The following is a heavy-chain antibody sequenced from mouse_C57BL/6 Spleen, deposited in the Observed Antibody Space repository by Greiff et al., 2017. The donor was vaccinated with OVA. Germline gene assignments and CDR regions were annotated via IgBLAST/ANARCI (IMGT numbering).Heavy chain of an antibody. J-gene: IGHJ2*01. CDR3: ARRTAYGYAFDY. D-gene: IGHD2-2*01. Sequence: QVTLKECGPGILQSSQTLSLTCSFSGFSLSTSGMGVSWIRQPSGKGLEWLAHIYWDDDKRYNPSLKSRLTISKDTSRNQVFLKITSVDTADTATYYCARRTAYGYAFDYWGQGTTLTVSS. V-gene: IGHV8-12*01. CDR1: GFSLSTSGMG. CDR2: IYWDDDK.